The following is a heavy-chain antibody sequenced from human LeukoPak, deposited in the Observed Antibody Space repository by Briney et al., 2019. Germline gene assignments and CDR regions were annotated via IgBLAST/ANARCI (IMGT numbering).Heavy chain of an antibody. D-gene: IGHD3-10*01. V-gene: IGHV4-39*07. J-gene: IGHJ5*02. CDR2: IYYSGGT. CDR3: ASLSITMVRGVIRTWFDP. CDR1: GGSISSSSYY. Sequence: SETLSLTCTVSGGSISSSSYYWGWIRQPPGKGLEWIGSIYYSGGTYYNPSLKSRVTISVDTSKNQFSLKLSSVTAADTAVYYCASLSITMVRGVIRTWFDPWGQGTLVTVSS.